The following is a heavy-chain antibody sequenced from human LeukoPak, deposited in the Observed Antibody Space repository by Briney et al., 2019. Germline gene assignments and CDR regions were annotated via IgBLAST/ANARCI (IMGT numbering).Heavy chain of an antibody. V-gene: IGHV4-39*01. CDR1: GGSVSSTTYY. CDR2: INYSGST. D-gene: IGHD3-10*01. Sequence: PSETLSLTCTVSGGSVSSTTYYWSWIRQPPGKGLEWIASINYSGSTYYNPSLKSRVTISVDTSENQFSLKLSSVTAADTAVYYCARYVVYGSGKYYFDYWGQGTLDTVSS. CDR3: ARYVVYGSGKYYFDY. J-gene: IGHJ4*02.